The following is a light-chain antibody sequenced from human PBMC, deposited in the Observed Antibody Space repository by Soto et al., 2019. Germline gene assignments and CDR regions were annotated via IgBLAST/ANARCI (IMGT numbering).Light chain of an antibody. Sequence: QSALTQPASVSGSPGQSITISCTGTSSDVGGYNYVSWYQQHPGKAPKLMIYDVSNRPSGVSNRFSGSKSGNTASLTISGLQAEYEADYYCSSYTSSRPYAFGPGTKVTVL. CDR2: DVS. V-gene: IGLV2-14*01. CDR3: SSYTSSRPYA. CDR1: SSDVGGYNY. J-gene: IGLJ1*01.